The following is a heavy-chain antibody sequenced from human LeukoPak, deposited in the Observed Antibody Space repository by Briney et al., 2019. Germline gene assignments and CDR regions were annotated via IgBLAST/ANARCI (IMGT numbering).Heavy chain of an antibody. V-gene: IGHV4-34*01. Sequence: PSETLSLTCAVYGGSFSGYYWSWIRQPPGKGLEWIWEINHSGSTNYNPSLKSRVTISVDTSKNQFSLKLSSVTAADTAVYYCARVSSSTSCYSCYFDYWGQGTLVTVSS. CDR3: ARVSSSTSCYSCYFDY. CDR2: INHSGST. CDR1: GGSFSGYY. J-gene: IGHJ4*02. D-gene: IGHD2-2*01.